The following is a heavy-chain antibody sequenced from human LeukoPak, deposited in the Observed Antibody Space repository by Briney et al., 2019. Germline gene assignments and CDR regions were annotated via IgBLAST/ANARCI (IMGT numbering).Heavy chain of an antibody. Sequence: SVKVSCKASGYTFTSYYMHWVRQARGQRLEWIGWIVVGSGNTNYAQKFQERVTITRDMSTSTAYMELSSLRSEDTAVYYCAALMRGAIDYWGQGTLVTVSS. J-gene: IGHJ4*02. CDR1: GYTFTSYY. CDR3: AALMRGAIDY. V-gene: IGHV1-58*02. CDR2: IVVGSGNT.